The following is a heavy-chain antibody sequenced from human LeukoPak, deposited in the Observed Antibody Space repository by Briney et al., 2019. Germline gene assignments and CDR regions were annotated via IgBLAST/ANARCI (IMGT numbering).Heavy chain of an antibody. Sequence: PSETLSLTCTVSGGSMSSGDYYWSWIRQPPGKGLEWMGYIYHSGTTYYNLSLKSRITMSVDTSKNQFSLRLTSVTAADTAVYYCATGRFYFDYWGQGTLVTVSS. CDR1: GGSMSSGDYY. V-gene: IGHV4-30-4*08. J-gene: IGHJ4*02. CDR3: ATGRFYFDY. CDR2: IYHSGTT. D-gene: IGHD1-26*01.